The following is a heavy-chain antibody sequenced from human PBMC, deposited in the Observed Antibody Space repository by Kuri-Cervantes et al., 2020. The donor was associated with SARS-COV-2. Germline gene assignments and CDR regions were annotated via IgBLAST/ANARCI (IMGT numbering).Heavy chain of an antibody. V-gene: IGHV3-21*03. Sequence: GESLKISCAASGFTFSSYSMNWVRQAPGKGLEWVSSISSSSSYIYYADSVKGRFTISRDNAKNSLYLQMNSLKTEDTAVYYCTSNRDDFWSGYIDYWGQGTLVTVSS. CDR3: TSNRDDFWSGYIDY. CDR1: GFTFSSYS. CDR2: ISSSSSYI. D-gene: IGHD3-3*01. J-gene: IGHJ4*02.